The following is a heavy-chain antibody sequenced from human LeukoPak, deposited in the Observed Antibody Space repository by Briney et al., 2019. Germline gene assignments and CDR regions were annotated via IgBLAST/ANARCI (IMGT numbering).Heavy chain of an antibody. CDR1: GFTFSSYV. J-gene: IGHJ6*02. Sequence: GGSLRLSCETAGFTFSSYVMHWVRRTPGKGLVWVSRISHDGIISYADSVKGRFTISRDNAKNTLILQMNSLRVEDTAVYYCARYCGGDCYGMNVWGQGTTVTVSS. D-gene: IGHD2-21*02. CDR3: ARYCGGDCYGMNV. V-gene: IGHV3-74*01. CDR2: ISHDGII.